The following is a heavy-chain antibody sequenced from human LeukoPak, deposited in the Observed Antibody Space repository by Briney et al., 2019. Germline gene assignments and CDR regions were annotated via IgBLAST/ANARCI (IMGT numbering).Heavy chain of an antibody. Sequence: GASVKVSCKVSGYTLTELSMHWVRQAPGKGLEWMGGFDPEDGETIYAQKFQGRVTMTEDTSTDTAYMELSSLRSEDTAVYYCARGLSSSSLRYFDSSDYYYGMDVRGQGTTVTVSS. CDR1: GYTLTELS. V-gene: IGHV1-24*01. J-gene: IGHJ6*02. CDR3: ARGLSSSSLRYFDSSDYYYGMDV. CDR2: FDPEDGET. D-gene: IGHD3-9*01.